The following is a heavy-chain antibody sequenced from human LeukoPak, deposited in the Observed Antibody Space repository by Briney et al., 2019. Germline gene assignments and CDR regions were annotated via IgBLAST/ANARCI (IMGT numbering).Heavy chain of an antibody. D-gene: IGHD6-13*01. Sequence: SVKVSCKASGGTFSSYAISWVRQAPGQGLEWMGGIILIFGTANYAQKFQGRVTITTDESTSTAYMELSSLRSEDTAVYYCAVPKGGSSWYAQIDYWGQGTLVTVSS. CDR2: IILIFGTA. V-gene: IGHV1-69*05. CDR3: AVPKGGSSWYAQIDY. CDR1: GGTFSSYA. J-gene: IGHJ4*02.